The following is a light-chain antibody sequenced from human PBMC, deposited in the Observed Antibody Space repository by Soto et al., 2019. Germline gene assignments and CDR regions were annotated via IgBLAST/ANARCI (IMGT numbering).Light chain of an antibody. CDR3: SSYTTSSTVL. V-gene: IGLV2-14*03. Sequence: QSALTQPASVSGSPGQSITISCTGTSSDVGGYNYVSWYQQHPGKAPKLMIYDVSNRPSGVSNRFSGSKSGNTASLTISGVQAEDEADYHCSSYTTSSTVLFGGGTKLTVL. CDR1: SSDVGGYNY. J-gene: IGLJ2*01. CDR2: DVS.